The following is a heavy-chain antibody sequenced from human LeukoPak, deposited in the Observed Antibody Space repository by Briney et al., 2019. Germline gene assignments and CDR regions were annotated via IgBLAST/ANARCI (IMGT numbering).Heavy chain of an antibody. J-gene: IGHJ6*02. Sequence: GGSLRLSCAASGFTVSSNYMSWVRQAPGKGLEWVSVIYSGGSTYYADSVKGRFTISRDNSKNTLYLQMNSLRAEDTAVYYCARDRAGSGLGYCYGMDVWGQGTTVTVSS. D-gene: IGHD3-10*01. V-gene: IGHV3-53*01. CDR1: GFTVSSNY. CDR3: ARDRAGSGLGYCYGMDV. CDR2: IYSGGST.